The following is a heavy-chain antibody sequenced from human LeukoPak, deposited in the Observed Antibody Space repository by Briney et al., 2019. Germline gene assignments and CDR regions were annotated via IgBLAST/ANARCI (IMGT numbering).Heavy chain of an antibody. D-gene: IGHD6-13*01. J-gene: IGHJ4*02. CDR3: ARLRIAAAGPDY. CDR1: GGSISSYY. V-gene: IGHV4-59*08. CDR2: IYYSGST. Sequence: SETLSLTCPVSGGSISSYYWSWVRQPPGKGLEWIGYIYYSGSTNYNPSLKSRVTISVDTSKNQFSLKLSSVTAADTAVYYCARLRIAAAGPDYWGQGTLVTVSS.